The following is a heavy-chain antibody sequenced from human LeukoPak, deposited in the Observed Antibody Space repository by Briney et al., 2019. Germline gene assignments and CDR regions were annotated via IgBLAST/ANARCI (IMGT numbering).Heavy chain of an antibody. J-gene: IGHJ4*02. Sequence: SETLSLTCTVSGGSISSSSYYWGWIRQPPGKGLEWIGSIYYSGSTYYNPSLKSRVTISVDTSKNQFSLKLSSVTAADTAVYYCARLLWFGELLDYGGQGTLVTVSS. CDR3: ARLLWFGELLDY. CDR2: IYYSGST. CDR1: GGSISSSSYY. V-gene: IGHV4-39*01. D-gene: IGHD3-10*01.